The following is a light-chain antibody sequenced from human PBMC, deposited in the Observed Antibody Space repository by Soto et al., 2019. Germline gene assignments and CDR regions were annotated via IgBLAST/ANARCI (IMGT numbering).Light chain of an antibody. CDR1: HDISSY. CDR2: AAS. J-gene: IGKJ4*01. Sequence: DIQLTQSPSFLSASVGDRVIITCRASHDISSYLAWYQQKPGGAPKLLIYAASTLQSGVPSRFSGSRSGTEFTLTVSSLQPEDFATYYCQQLNSYPRTFGGGTKVDIK. V-gene: IGKV1-9*01. CDR3: QQLNSYPRT.